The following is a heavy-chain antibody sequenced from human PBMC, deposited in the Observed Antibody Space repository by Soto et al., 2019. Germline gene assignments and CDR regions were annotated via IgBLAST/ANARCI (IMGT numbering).Heavy chain of an antibody. CDR3: ARDAYPNWFDF. D-gene: IGHD2-8*01. Sequence: PSETLSLTCNVSGGSINSYYWSWIRQPAGKGLEWIGRISSGGSAIYNPSLKSRVTISVDTSKNQFPLRLTSVTAADTAVYFCARDAYPNWFDFWGQGTLVTVSS. CDR1: GGSINSYY. V-gene: IGHV4-4*07. CDR2: ISSGGSA. J-gene: IGHJ5*01.